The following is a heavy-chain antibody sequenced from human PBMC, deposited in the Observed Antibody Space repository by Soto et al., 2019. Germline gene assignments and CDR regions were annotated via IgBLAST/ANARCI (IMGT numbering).Heavy chain of an antibody. J-gene: IGHJ6*03. CDR3: AGWKTVTTDYYYYYYMDV. V-gene: IGHV1-18*01. D-gene: IGHD4-17*01. Sequence: QVQLVQSGAEVKKPGASVKVSCKASGYTFTSYGISWVRQAPGQGREWMGWISAYNGNTNYAQKLQGRVTMTTDTSTSTAYIELRSLRSDDTAVYYCAGWKTVTTDYYYYYYMDVWGKGTTVTVSS. CDR2: ISAYNGNT. CDR1: GYTFTSYG.